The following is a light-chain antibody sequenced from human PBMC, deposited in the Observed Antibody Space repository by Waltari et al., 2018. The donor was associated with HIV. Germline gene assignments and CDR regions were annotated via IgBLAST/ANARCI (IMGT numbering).Light chain of an antibody. Sequence: EIVLTQSPGTLSLSPGERATLSCNASQGVSSNYLAWYQQKPGQAPSLLISGASDRATGIPDRFSGSGSGTDFTLTISRLEPEDFAVYYCQQYDTTPTFGGGTKVEIK. CDR2: GAS. J-gene: IGKJ4*01. CDR3: QQYDTTPT. CDR1: QGVSSNY. V-gene: IGKV3-20*01.